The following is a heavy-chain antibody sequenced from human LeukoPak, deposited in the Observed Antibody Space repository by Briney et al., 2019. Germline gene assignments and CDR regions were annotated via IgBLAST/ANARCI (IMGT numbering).Heavy chain of an antibody. Sequence: PGGSLRLSCAASGFTFSSYAMSWVRQAPGKGLEWVSLISSSGSTIYYADSVKGRFTISRDNAKNTLYLQMNSLRAEDTAAYYCARESDYYDSSGYSNWFDPWGQGTLVTVSS. CDR2: ISSSGSTI. CDR1: GFTFSSYA. J-gene: IGHJ5*02. D-gene: IGHD3-22*01. CDR3: ARESDYYDSSGYSNWFDP. V-gene: IGHV3-48*04.